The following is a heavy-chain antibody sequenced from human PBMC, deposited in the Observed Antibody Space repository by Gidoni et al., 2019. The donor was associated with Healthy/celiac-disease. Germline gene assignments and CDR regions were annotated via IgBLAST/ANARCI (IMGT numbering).Heavy chain of an antibody. CDR3: ATTYYNGSGSQRWGDY. Sequence: QVQLVQSGAEVKKPGSSVKVSCKASGGTFSSYAISWVRQAPGQGLEWMGRINPILGIANYAQKCQGRVTITAAKSTSTAYMELSSLRSEDTALYYCATTYYNGSGSQRWGDYWGQGTLVTVSS. J-gene: IGHJ4*02. CDR1: GGTFSSYA. V-gene: IGHV1-69*04. D-gene: IGHD3-10*01. CDR2: INPILGIA.